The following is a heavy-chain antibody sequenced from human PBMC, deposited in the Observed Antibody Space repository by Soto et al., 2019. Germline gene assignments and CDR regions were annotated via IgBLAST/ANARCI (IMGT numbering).Heavy chain of an antibody. CDR2: IRNTASSYST. CDR3: ARVSADTRTYFFDS. Sequence: EVQLVESGGGLVQPGGSLRLSCETSDFVFYDHYMDWVRQAPGKGLEWVGRIRNTASSYSTKFAASVQGRFSISRDNSRNLLYLHMKSLQTEDTAVYYCARVSADTRTYFFDSWGQGALVTVSS. V-gene: IGHV3-72*01. J-gene: IGHJ4*02. CDR1: DFVFYDHY. D-gene: IGHD5-18*01.